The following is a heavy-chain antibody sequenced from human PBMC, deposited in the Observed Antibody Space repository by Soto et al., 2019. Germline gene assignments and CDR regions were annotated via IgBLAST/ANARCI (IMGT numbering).Heavy chain of an antibody. CDR1: GVTFTGYY. J-gene: IGHJ5*02. CDR3: TIGLPAAICRGWFDH. CDR2: IDPKTGDT. Sequence: ASAKISSKASGVTFTGYYRHCGLLAPRQELDWMRWIDPKTGDTKYAQKFQCRDAIASITSISTVYMALPSLSCDETAEYYCTIGLPAAICRGWFDHWGQGALVTVSS. V-gene: IGHV1-2*02. D-gene: IGHD2-2*02.